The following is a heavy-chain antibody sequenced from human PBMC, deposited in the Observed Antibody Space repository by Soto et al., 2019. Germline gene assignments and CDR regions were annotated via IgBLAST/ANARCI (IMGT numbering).Heavy chain of an antibody. Sequence: EVQLLESGGGLVQPGGSLRLSCAASGFTFSSYAMSWVRQAPGQGLEWVSAISGSGGSTYYADSVKGRFTISRDNSKNTLYLQMNSLRAEDTAVYYCAKGRFGSGWVGAFDYWGQGTLVTVSS. CDR1: GFTFSSYA. V-gene: IGHV3-23*01. CDR2: ISGSGGST. D-gene: IGHD6-19*01. J-gene: IGHJ4*02. CDR3: AKGRFGSGWVGAFDY.